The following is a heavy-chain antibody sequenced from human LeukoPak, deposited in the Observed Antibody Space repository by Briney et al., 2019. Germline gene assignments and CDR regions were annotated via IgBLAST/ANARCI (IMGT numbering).Heavy chain of an antibody. Sequence: ASVMVSCKASGYTFTSYHINWVRQATGQGLEWMGWMSPNSGDTGYAQQFQGRVTMTRDTSINTVYMELNSLRSEDTAVYYCARGVSQGVDYWGQGTLVTVSS. CDR2: MSPNSGDT. J-gene: IGHJ4*02. V-gene: IGHV1-8*01. CDR1: GYTFTSYH. CDR3: ARGVSQGVDY. D-gene: IGHD3-16*01.